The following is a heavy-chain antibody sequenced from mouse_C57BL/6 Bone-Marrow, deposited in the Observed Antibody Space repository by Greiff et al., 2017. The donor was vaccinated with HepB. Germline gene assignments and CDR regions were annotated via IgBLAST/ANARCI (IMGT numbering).Heavy chain of an antibody. CDR1: GFTFSSYG. J-gene: IGHJ2*01. Sequence: EVQRVESGGDLVKPGGSLKLSCAASGFTFSSYGMSWVRQTPDKRLEWVATISSGGSYTYYPDSVKGRFTISRDNAKNTLYLQMSSLKSEDTAMYYCARHPLYYYGSNYFDYWGQGTTLTVSS. CDR2: ISSGGSYT. V-gene: IGHV5-6*01. D-gene: IGHD1-1*01. CDR3: ARHPLYYYGSNYFDY.